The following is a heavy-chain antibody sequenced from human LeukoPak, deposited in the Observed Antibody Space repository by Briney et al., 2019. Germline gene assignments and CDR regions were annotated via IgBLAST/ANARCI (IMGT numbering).Heavy chain of an antibody. D-gene: IGHD2-15*01. CDR3: ASYCSGGSCYSRGLDYFDY. Sequence: ASVKVSCKASGGTFSSYAISWVRQAPGQGLEWMGGIIPIFGTANYAQKFQGRVTITADESTSTAYMELSSLRSEDTAVYYCASYCSGGSCYSRGLDYFDYWGQGTLVTVSS. V-gene: IGHV1-69*13. CDR2: IIPIFGTA. CDR1: GGTFSSYA. J-gene: IGHJ4*02.